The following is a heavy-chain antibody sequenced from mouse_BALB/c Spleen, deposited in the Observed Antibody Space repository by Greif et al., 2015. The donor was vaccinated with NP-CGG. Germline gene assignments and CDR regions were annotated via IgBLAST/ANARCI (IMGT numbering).Heavy chain of an antibody. V-gene: IGHV14-3*02. Sequence: EVQLQQSGAELVKPGASVKLSCTASGFNIKDTYMHWVKQRPERGLEWIGRIDPANVNTKYDPKFQAKATIATDTSSNTAYLQLSSLTSEDTAVYYFANAYYGSLGFAYWGQGTLVTVSA. CDR3: ANAYYGSLGFAY. J-gene: IGHJ3*01. CDR1: GFNIKDTY. CDR2: IDPANVNT. D-gene: IGHD2-10*01.